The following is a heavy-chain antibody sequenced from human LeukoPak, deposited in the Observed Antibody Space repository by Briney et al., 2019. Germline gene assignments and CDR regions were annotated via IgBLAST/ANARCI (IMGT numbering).Heavy chain of an antibody. J-gene: IGHJ6*03. CDR3: ARGYCSGGSCYDYYYYYMDV. CDR2: IYYSGST. D-gene: IGHD2-15*01. V-gene: IGHV4-59*01. Sequence: SETLSLTCTVSGGSISSYYWSWIRQPPGKGLEWIGYIYYSGSTNYNPSLKSRVTISVDTSKNQFSLKLSYVTAADTAVYYCARGYCSGGSCYDYYYYYMDVWGKGTTVTVSS. CDR1: GGSISSYY.